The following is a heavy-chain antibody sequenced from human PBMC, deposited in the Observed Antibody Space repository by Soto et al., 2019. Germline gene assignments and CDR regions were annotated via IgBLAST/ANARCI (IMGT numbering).Heavy chain of an antibody. J-gene: IGHJ1*01. Sequence: GGSLRLSCAASGFTFSSYGMHWVRQAPGKGLEWVAVIWYDGSNKYYADSVKGRFTISRDNSKNTLYLQMNSLRAEDTAVYYCASDTEEAGTFSEYFQHWGQGTLVTVSS. D-gene: IGHD6-13*01. V-gene: IGHV3-33*01. CDR2: IWYDGSNK. CDR1: GFTFSSYG. CDR3: ASDTEEAGTFSEYFQH.